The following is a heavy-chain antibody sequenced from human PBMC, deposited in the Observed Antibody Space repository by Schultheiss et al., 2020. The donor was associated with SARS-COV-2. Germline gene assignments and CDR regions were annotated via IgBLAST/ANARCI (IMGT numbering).Heavy chain of an antibody. V-gene: IGHV1-69*05. Sequence: SVKVSCKASGGTFSSYAISWVRQAPGQGLEWMGGIIPIFGTANYAQKLQGRVTMTTDTSTSTAYMELRSLRSDDTAVYYCARDAPYCSSTSCYISPRGWFDPWGQGTLVTVSS. CDR1: GGTFSSYA. J-gene: IGHJ5*02. CDR2: IIPIFGTA. D-gene: IGHD2-2*02. CDR3: ARDAPYCSSTSCYISPRGWFDP.